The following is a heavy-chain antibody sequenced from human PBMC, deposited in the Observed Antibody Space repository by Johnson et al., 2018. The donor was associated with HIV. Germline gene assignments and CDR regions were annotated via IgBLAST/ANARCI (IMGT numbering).Heavy chain of an antibody. J-gene: IGHJ3*01. Sequence: QVQLVESGGGVVQPGRSLRLSCAASGFTFSSYAIHWVRQAPGKGLEWVAVISYDGNNKYYADSVKGRFTISRDNAKNTLHLQMSSQRSDDTAVYFCARVQRSGWFHTDAFDLWGQGTMVTVSS. V-gene: IGHV3-30*04. CDR1: GFTFSSYA. CDR3: ARVQRSGWFHTDAFDL. D-gene: IGHD6-19*01. CDR2: ISYDGNNK.